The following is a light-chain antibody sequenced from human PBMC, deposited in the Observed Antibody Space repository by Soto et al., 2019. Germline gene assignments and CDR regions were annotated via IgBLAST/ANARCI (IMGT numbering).Light chain of an antibody. Sequence: QSVLTQPHSVSGSPGQSVTISCTGTSSDVGGYDYVSWYQQHPGKAPKLMIYDVSKRPSGVPDRFSGSKSGNTASLTISGLQAEDEADYYCCSYAGIYTPFGGGTKATVL. CDR3: CSYAGIYTP. CDR2: DVS. J-gene: IGLJ2*01. V-gene: IGLV2-11*01. CDR1: SSDVGGYDY.